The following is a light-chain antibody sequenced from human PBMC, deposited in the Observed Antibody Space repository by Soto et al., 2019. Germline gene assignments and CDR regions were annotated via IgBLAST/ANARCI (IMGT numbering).Light chain of an antibody. V-gene: IGKV3-11*01. CDR2: DAS. CDR3: QQRDNWRGT. J-gene: IGKJ4*01. CDR1: QNIRKY. Sequence: EIVLTQFPATLSLSPGERATLSCRASQNIRKYLAWYQQKPGQAPRLLIYDASIRATGIPARFSGSGFETDFTLTISSLEPENFAVYYCQQRDNWRGTFGGGTKVVIK.